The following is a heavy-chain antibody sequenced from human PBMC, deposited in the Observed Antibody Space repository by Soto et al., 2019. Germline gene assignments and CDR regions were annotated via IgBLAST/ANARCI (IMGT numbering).Heavy chain of an antibody. CDR3: ARGPAGDWTDC. Sequence: SETLSLTCTVSGGSISSYYWNWIRQPPGKGLEWIGYFYYSGSTNYNPSLKSRVTISVDTSKNQFSLKLSSVTAADTAVYYCARGPAGDWTDCWGQGTLVTVSS. CDR1: GGSISSYY. CDR2: FYYSGST. D-gene: IGHD2-21*02. J-gene: IGHJ4*02. V-gene: IGHV4-59*01.